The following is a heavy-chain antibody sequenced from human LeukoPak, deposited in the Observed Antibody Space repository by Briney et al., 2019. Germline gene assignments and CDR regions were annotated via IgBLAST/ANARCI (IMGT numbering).Heavy chain of an antibody. J-gene: IGHJ6*03. Sequence: PSETLSLTCAVSDYSISSGYHWGWIRQPPEKGLEWIGSISRSGSTYYSPSLKGRVTMSVDSSKNEFSLNLSSVTAADTAVYYCARGYIGNSGRYYYYYMDAWGKGTTVTVSS. CDR3: ARGYIGNSGRYYYYYMDA. CDR2: ISRSGST. D-gene: IGHD1-26*01. V-gene: IGHV4-38-2*01. CDR1: DYSISSGYH.